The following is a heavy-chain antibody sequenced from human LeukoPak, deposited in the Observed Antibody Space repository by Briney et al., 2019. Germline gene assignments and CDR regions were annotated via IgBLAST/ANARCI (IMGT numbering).Heavy chain of an antibody. V-gene: IGHV3-30*18. D-gene: IGHD2-21*02. CDR3: AKEGGDTGLDAFDI. CDR2: ISYDGSNK. CDR1: GFTLSTYG. J-gene: IGHJ3*02. Sequence: GRSRRLSCAASGFTLSTYGMHWVRQAPGKGLEWVAVISYDGSNKYYADSVKGRFTISRDNSKNTLYLQMNSLRAEDTAVYYCAKEGGDTGLDAFDIWGQGTMVTVSS.